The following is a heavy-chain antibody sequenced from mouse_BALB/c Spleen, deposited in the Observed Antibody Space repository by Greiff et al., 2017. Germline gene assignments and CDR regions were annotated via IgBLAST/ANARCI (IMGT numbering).Heavy chain of an antibody. CDR2: ISYSGST. Sequence: DVQLQESGPGLVKPSQSLSLTCTVTGYSITSDYAWNWIRQFPGNKLEWMGYISYSGSTSYNPSLKSRISITRDTSKNQFFLQLNSVTTEDTATYYCARSYGNYHYFDYWGQGTTLTVSS. J-gene: IGHJ2*01. CDR1: GYSITSDYA. CDR3: ARSYGNYHYFDY. V-gene: IGHV3-2*02. D-gene: IGHD2-1*01.